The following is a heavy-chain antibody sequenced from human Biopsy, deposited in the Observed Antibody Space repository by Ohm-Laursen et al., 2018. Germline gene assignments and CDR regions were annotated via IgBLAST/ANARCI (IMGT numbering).Heavy chain of an antibody. CDR3: ARASAYGVFDI. CDR2: IDPNSDDT. V-gene: IGHV1-2*06. CDR1: GDRFSNYP. Sequence: ASVKVSCKVSGDRFSNYPISWVRQAPGQRLEWVGRIDPNSDDTKYAQKFQGRIAMTTDTSITTAYLEVSSLTSDDAAVYFCARASAYGVFDIWGQGTLVAVSS. J-gene: IGHJ3*02. D-gene: IGHD4/OR15-4a*01.